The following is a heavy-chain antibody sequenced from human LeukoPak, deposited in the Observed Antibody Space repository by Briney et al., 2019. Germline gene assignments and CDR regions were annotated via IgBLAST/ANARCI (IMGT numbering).Heavy chain of an antibody. Sequence: ASVKVSCKASGYTFTTNYIHWVRQAPGQGLEWIGIINPSGGSTSYAQSFQGRVTMTRDTPTSTVYMDLSSLKSEDTAVYYCAREGGSSVLNWFDSWGQGTLVTVSS. V-gene: IGHV1-46*01. D-gene: IGHD1-26*01. CDR1: GYTFTTNY. J-gene: IGHJ5*01. CDR3: AREGGSSVLNWFDS. CDR2: INPSGGST.